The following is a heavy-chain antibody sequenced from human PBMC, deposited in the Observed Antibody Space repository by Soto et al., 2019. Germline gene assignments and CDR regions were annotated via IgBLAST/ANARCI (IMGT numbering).Heavy chain of an antibody. CDR3: ARDTDYYDSSGEVNWFDP. D-gene: IGHD3-22*01. J-gene: IGHJ5*02. V-gene: IGHV1-18*01. Sequence: GASVKVSCKASGGTFSSYAISWVRQAPGQGLEWMGWISAYNGNTNYAQKLQGRVTMTTDTSTSTAYMELRSLRSDDTAVYYCARDTDYYDSSGEVNWFDPWGQGTLVTVSS. CDR1: GGTFSSYA. CDR2: ISAYNGNT.